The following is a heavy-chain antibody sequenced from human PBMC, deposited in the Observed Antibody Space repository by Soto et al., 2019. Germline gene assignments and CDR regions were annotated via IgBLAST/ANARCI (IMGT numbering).Heavy chain of an antibody. CDR2: IIPIFGTA. CDR3: ARDPGITMIVVVEDGMDV. J-gene: IGHJ6*02. D-gene: IGHD3-22*01. CDR1: GGTFSSYA. V-gene: IGHV1-69*06. Sequence: QVQLVQSGAEVKKPGSSVKVSCKASGGTFSSYAISWVRQAPGQGLEWMGGIIPIFGTANYAQKFQGRVTITADKSTSTAYMELSSLRSDDTAVYYCARDPGITMIVVVEDGMDVWGQGTTVTVSS.